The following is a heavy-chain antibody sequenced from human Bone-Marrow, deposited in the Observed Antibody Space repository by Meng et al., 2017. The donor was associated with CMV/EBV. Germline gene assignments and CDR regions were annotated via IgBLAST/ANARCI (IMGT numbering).Heavy chain of an antibody. J-gene: IGHJ3*02. V-gene: IGHV3-9*01. CDR2: ISWNSGSI. Sequence: SLKISCAASGFTFDDYAMHWVRQAPGKGLEWVSGISWNSGSIGYADSVKGRFTIPRDNAKNSLYLQMNSLRAEDTALYYCAKDTAALAYGAFDIWGQGTMVTVSS. CDR3: AKDTAALAYGAFDI. D-gene: IGHD2-2*01. CDR1: GFTFDDYA.